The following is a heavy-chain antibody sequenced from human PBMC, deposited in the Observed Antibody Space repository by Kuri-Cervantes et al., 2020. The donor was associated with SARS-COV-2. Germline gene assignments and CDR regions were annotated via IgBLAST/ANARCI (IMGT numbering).Heavy chain of an antibody. CDR2: IDYSGST. CDR3: ARGRGGYGLMVHAIHYFDY. CDR1: GGSISSSSYY. V-gene: IGHV4-39*01. Sequence: ESLKISCTVSGGSISSSSYYWGWIRQPPGKGLEWIGSIDYSGSTSYNPSLRSRVTISVDTSKNQFSLKLSSVTAADTAVYYCARGRGGYGLMVHAIHYFDYWGQGTLVTVSS. D-gene: IGHD2-8*01. J-gene: IGHJ4*02.